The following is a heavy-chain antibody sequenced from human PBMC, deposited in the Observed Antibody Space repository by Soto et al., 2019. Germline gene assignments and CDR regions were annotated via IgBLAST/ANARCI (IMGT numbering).Heavy chain of an antibody. CDR3: AREYGGYRNWYFDL. V-gene: IGHV3-7*03. CDR1: GFTLGSYW. D-gene: IGHD2-2*03. J-gene: IGHJ2*01. CDR2: IKQDGGEK. Sequence: GGSLRLSCEASGFTLGSYWMNWVRQAPGKGLEWVANIKQDGGEKYYVDSVKGRFTISRDNAKRSLYLQMNILTAEDTAVYYCAREYGGYRNWYFDLWGRGTPVTVSS.